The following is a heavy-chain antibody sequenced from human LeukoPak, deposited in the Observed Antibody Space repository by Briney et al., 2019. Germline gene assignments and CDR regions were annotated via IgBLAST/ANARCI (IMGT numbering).Heavy chain of an antibody. CDR2: ISYDGSNK. Sequence: RGGSLRLSCAASGFTFSSYGMHWVRQAPGKGLEWVAVISYDGSNKDYADSVKGRFTISRDNSKNTLYLQMNSLRAEDTAVYYCAKDWGETTWGGDWFDPWGQGTLVTVSS. CDR1: GFTFSSYG. J-gene: IGHJ5*02. V-gene: IGHV3-30*18. CDR3: AKDWGETTWGGDWFDP. D-gene: IGHD4-11*01.